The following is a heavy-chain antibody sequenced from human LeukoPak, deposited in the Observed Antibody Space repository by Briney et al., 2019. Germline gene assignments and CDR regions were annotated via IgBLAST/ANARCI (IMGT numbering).Heavy chain of an antibody. CDR1: GFTFSSYA. J-gene: IGHJ6*04. D-gene: IGHD2-15*01. V-gene: IGHV3-30-3*01. CDR3: AGDLLDIVVVVAATPDYYYYGMDV. Sequence: PGGSLRLSCAASGFTFSSYAMHWVRQAPGKGLEWVAVISYDGSNKYYADSVKGRFTISRDNSKNTLYLQMNSLRAEDTAVYYCAGDLLDIVVVVAATPDYYYYGMDVWGKGTTVTVSS. CDR2: ISYDGSNK.